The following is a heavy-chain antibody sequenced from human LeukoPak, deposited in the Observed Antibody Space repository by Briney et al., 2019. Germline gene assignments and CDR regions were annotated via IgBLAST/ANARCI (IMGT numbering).Heavy chain of an antibody. V-gene: IGHV4-59*01. D-gene: IGHD2-8*01. CDR2: IYYSGST. CDR3: ARGVMGNWFDP. CDR1: GVSISSYY. Sequence: SETLSLTCTVSGVSISSYYWSWIRQPPGKGLEWIGYIYYSGSTNYNPSLKSRVTISVDTSKNQFSLKLSSVTAADTAVYYCARGVMGNWFDPWGQGTLVTVSS. J-gene: IGHJ5*02.